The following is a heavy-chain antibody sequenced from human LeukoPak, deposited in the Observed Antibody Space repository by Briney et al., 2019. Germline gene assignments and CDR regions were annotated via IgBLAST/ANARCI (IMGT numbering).Heavy chain of an antibody. V-gene: IGHV1-69*01. J-gene: IGHJ6*04. D-gene: IGHD1-20*01. CDR1: GGTFSSYA. CDR2: IIPIVGTA. CDR3: ASLTGTTRGGYYYYYGMDV. Sequence: SVKVSCKASGGTFSSYAISWVRRAPGQGREWRGGIIPIVGTANYAQKFQGRVTITADESTSTAYMELSSLRSEDTAVYYCASLTGTTRGGYYYYYGMDVWGKGTTVTVSS.